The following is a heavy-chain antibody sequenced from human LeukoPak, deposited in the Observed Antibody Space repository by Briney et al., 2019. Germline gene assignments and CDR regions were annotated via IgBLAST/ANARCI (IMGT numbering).Heavy chain of an antibody. J-gene: IGHJ3*02. Sequence: SETLSLTCTVSGGSISSGSYYWSWIRQPAGKGLEWIGRIYTSGSTNYNPSLKSRVTISVDTSKNQFSLKLSSVTAADTAVYYCAILPLAYCGGDCSKHASVDAFDIWGQGTMVTVSS. CDR2: IYTSGST. D-gene: IGHD2-21*02. V-gene: IGHV4-61*02. CDR1: GGSISSGSYY. CDR3: AILPLAYCGGDCSKHASVDAFDI.